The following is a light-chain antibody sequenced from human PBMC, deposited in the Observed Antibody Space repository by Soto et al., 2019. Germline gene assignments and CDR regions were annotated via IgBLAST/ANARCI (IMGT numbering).Light chain of an antibody. CDR1: QSVSSNF. V-gene: IGKV3-20*01. J-gene: IGKJ5*01. Sequence: EIVLTQSPGTLSLSPGERATLSCRVSQSVSSNFLAWYQQKPGQAPRLLIYGASSRATGIPDRFSGSGSGTGFTLTISRLEPEDFAVYYCQQYGSSPITFGQGTRLEIK. CDR2: GAS. CDR3: QQYGSSPIT.